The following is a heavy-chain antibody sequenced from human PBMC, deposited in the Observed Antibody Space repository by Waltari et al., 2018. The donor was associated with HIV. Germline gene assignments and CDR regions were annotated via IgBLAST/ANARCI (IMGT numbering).Heavy chain of an antibody. CDR3: ASGGGYCSGGTCYPNYFDY. J-gene: IGHJ4*02. CDR1: GDSISSGGYS. D-gene: IGHD2-15*01. V-gene: IGHV4-30-2*01. CDR2: IYHSGST. Sequence: QLQLQESGSGLVKPSQTLSLTCAVSGDSISSGGYSWSWIRQPPGKGLEWIGYIYHSGSTDYNQYLESRVTISINRSKDQFSLKLTSVTAADTAVYYCASGGGYCSGGTCYPNYFDYWGQGSLVTVSS.